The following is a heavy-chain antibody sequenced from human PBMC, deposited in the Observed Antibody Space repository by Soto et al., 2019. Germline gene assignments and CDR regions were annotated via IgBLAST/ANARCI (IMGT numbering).Heavy chain of an antibody. CDR1: GDSVSTNTAA. D-gene: IGHD6-19*01. CDR3: ARGVAGSGFDL. Sequence: SQTLSLTCAISGDSVSTNTAAWNWIRSSPSRGLEWLGRTYYRSNWRHDYAVSVKSRITVNPDTSKNHFSLQLNSVTPDDTAVYYCARGVAGSGFDLWGQGTLVTVSS. J-gene: IGHJ4*02. CDR2: TYYRSNWRH. V-gene: IGHV6-1*01.